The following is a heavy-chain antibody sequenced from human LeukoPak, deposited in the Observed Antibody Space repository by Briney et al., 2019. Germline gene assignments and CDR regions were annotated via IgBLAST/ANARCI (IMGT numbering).Heavy chain of an antibody. Sequence: SETLSLTCAVSGGSISSSNWWGWVRQPPGKGLEWIGEIYHSGSTNYNPSLKSRVTISVDKSKNQFSLKLSSVTAADTAVYYCASGFRSRSRGVIDYWGQGTLVTVSS. D-gene: IGHD3-10*01. CDR2: IYHSGST. J-gene: IGHJ4*02. CDR1: GGSISSSNW. V-gene: IGHV4-4*02. CDR3: ASGFRSRSRGVIDY.